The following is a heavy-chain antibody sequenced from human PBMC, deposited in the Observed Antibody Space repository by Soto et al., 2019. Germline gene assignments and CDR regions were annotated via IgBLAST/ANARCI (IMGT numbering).Heavy chain of an antibody. D-gene: IGHD3-3*01. J-gene: IGHJ6*03. CDR3: PRGILVKISGVGIMGHDYYMEV. Sequence: QVQLVQSGPEVKKPGASVKVSCKASGYTFTSYDINWVRQATGQGLEWMGRMNPNSGNTDYAGKFQGRVTMTRNTSINTAYMELSSRTSEKTPAYYYPRGILVKISGVGIMGHDYYMEVWGKGTTVIVSS. CDR2: MNPNSGNT. CDR1: GYTFTSYD. V-gene: IGHV1-8*01.